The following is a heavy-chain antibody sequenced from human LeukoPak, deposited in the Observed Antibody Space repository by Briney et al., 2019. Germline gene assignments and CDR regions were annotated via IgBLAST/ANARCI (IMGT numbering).Heavy chain of an antibody. D-gene: IGHD2-15*01. CDR3: ARVVVAATPMNYGMDV. Sequence: SETLSLTCTVSGGSISSGDYSWSWIRQPPGKGLEWIGYIYYSGSTNYNPSLKSRVTISVDTSKNQFSLKLSSVTAADTAVYYCARVVVAATPMNYGMDVWGQGTTVTVSS. CDR1: GGSISSGDYS. V-gene: IGHV4-61*08. CDR2: IYYSGST. J-gene: IGHJ6*02.